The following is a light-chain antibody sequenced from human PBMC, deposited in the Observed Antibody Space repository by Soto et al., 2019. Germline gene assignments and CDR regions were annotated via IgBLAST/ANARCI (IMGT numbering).Light chain of an antibody. V-gene: IGKV1-33*01. CDR2: HAS. CDR3: QQSDNLPLT. CDR1: QGIAKY. J-gene: IGKJ4*01. Sequence: DTQMTQSPSSLSASVGDRVTITCQASQGIAKYLHWYQQKPGKAPKLLSYHASNLQTGVPSRFSGSGSRTDFTLTISSLQPEDIATYFCQQSDNLPLTCGGGPKVEIK.